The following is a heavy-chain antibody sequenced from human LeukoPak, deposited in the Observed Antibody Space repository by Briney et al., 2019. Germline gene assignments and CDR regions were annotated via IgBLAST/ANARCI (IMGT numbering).Heavy chain of an antibody. CDR1: GFTFSTFA. Sequence: GGSLRLSCAASGFTFSTFATHWVRLSPGKGLEWVSSITGSGPYMLYADSVKHRFTISRDNTKNLLYLEMNSLRAEDTAMYFCVRDVGAVRGEVYFDYWGQGTLVTVSS. CDR3: VRDVGAVRGEVYFDY. V-gene: IGHV3-21*06. J-gene: IGHJ4*02. D-gene: IGHD3-10*01. CDR2: ITGSGPYM.